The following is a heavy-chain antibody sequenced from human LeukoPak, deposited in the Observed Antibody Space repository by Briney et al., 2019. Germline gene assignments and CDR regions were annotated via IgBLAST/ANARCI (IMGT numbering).Heavy chain of an antibody. J-gene: IGHJ6*02. CDR1: GGSFSDYY. CDR3: ARGWGQQQRYYYGMDV. CDR2: INHSGST. D-gene: IGHD6-13*01. Sequence: PSETLSLTCAVYGGSFSDYYWSWIRQPPGKGLEWIGEINHSGSTNYNPSLKSRVTISVDTSKNQFSLKLRSATAADTAVYYCARGWGQQQRYYYGMDVWGQGTTVTVSS. V-gene: IGHV4-34*01.